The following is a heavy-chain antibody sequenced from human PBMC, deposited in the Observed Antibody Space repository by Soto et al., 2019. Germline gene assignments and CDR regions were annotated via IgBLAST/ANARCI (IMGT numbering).Heavy chain of an antibody. CDR3: ARASPLITDY. Sequence: SETLSLTCAVYGGSFSGYYWSWIRQPPGKGLEWIGEINHSGSTNYNPSLKSRVTISVDTSKNQFSLKLSSVTAADTAVYYCARASPLITDYWGQGTLVTVSS. CDR2: INHSGST. D-gene: IGHD3-22*01. V-gene: IGHV4-34*01. J-gene: IGHJ4*02. CDR1: GGSFSGYY.